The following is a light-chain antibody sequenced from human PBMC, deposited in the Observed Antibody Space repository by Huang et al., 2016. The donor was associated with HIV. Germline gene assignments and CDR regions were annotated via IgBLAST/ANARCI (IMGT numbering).Light chain of an antibody. CDR2: NAS. CDR3: QQRTNWPPGYT. CDR1: QNIKND. Sequence: EIVLTQSPATLSLSPGERVALSCRASQNIKNDLSWYQKRPGQAPRLPISNASNRATGIPARFSGSGSGTDFTLTISSLEPEDFVVYFCQQRTNWPPGYTFGQGTKL. J-gene: IGKJ2*01. V-gene: IGKV3-11*01.